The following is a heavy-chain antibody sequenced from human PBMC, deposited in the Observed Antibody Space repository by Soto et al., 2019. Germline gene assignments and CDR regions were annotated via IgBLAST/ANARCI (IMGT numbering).Heavy chain of an antibody. J-gene: IGHJ4*02. CDR2: ISAYNGNT. CDR3: ASILSGVTISTSAYYFDY. Sequence: GASVKVSCKASGYTFTSYGISWVRQAPGQGVEWMGWISAYNGNTNYAQKLQGRVTVTTDTSTSTAYMELRSLRSDDTAVYYCASILSGVTISTSAYYFDYWGQGTLVTVSS. D-gene: IGHD3-3*02. CDR1: GYTFTSYG. V-gene: IGHV1-18*01.